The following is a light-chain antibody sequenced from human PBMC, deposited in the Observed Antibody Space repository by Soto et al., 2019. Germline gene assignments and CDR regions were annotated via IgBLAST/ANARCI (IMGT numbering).Light chain of an antibody. J-gene: IGKJ5*01. Sequence: IQWTQSPASLSASVGDRVTITCRASQDISSYLAWYQQKPGKAPTLLIYAASTLQSGVPSRFSGSGFGTDFTLTISSLQPEDFAVSYCQQYNNWPPITFGQGTRLEI. CDR3: QQYNNWPPIT. CDR1: QDISSY. V-gene: IGKV1-9*01. CDR2: AAS.